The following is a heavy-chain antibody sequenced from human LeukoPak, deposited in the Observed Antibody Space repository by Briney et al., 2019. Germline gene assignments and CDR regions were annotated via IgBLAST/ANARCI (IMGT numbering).Heavy chain of an antibody. CDR1: GFTLSTYG. J-gene: IGHJ4*02. CDR2: IWFDGSNE. V-gene: IGHV3-33*08. CDR3: VGDPPNSGFVFAF. Sequence: PGGSLRLSCAASGFTLSTYGMHWVRQAPGKGREWVAVIWFDGSNEDYADSLKGRFTLSRDNSKNTLFLQMKSLTAEDSAVYYCVGDPPNSGFVFAFWGEGTLVTVPS. D-gene: IGHD5-12*01.